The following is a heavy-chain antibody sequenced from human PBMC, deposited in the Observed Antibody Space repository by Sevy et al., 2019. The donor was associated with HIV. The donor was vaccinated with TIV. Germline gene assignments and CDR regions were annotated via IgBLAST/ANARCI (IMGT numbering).Heavy chain of an antibody. Sequence: GGSLRLSCAASGFTFTDYWMSWVRQTPGKGLKWVATIKHDESEKYYVDSVKGRFAISRDNGKNSVSLQMNGLRVEDTALYYCAREVGGFNWRPYYFDSWGHGTLVTVS. D-gene: IGHD3-3*01. CDR1: GFTFTDYW. CDR2: IKHDESEK. V-gene: IGHV3-7*01. CDR3: AREVGGFNWRPYYFDS. J-gene: IGHJ4*01.